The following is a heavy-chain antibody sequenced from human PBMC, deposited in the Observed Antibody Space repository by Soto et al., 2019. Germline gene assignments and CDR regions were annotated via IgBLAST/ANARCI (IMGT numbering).Heavy chain of an antibody. J-gene: IGHJ5*02. CDR1: GFTFTSSA. D-gene: IGHD6-6*01. CDR3: AAKSGSSIGWFDP. V-gene: IGHV1-58*01. CDR2: IVVGSGST. Sequence: SVKVSCKASGFTFTSSAVQCVRQARGQRLEWIGWIVVGSGSTNYAQKFQERVTITRDMSTSTAYMELGSLRSEDTAVYYCAAKSGSSIGWFDPWGQGTLVTVS.